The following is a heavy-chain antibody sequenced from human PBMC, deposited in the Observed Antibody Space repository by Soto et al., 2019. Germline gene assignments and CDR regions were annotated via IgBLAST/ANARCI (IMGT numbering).Heavy chain of an antibody. J-gene: IGHJ6*02. V-gene: IGHV3-9*01. CDR2: FKWNSGDV. D-gene: IGHD3-10*01. Sequence: EMQLVESGGGLVQPGRSLRLSCAASGFTFGDYAMHWVRQVPGKGLEWVSGFKWNSGDVGYADSVKGRFTISRDNAKNSLYLQMNSLRPEDTAVYYCAKDRSSGSPYYGMDFWGQGTIVTVSS. CDR3: AKDRSSGSPYYGMDF. CDR1: GFTFGDYA.